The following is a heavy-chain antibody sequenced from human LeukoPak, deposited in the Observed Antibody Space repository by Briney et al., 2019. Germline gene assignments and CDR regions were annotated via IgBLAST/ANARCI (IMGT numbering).Heavy chain of an antibody. CDR3: ATGLINYYDSSGYPYYFDY. V-gene: IGHV1-24*01. D-gene: IGHD3-22*01. CDR2: FETDNDET. J-gene: IGHJ4*02. CDR1: GYTLTDLS. Sequence: ASVKVSCKVSGYTLTDLSMHWVRQAPGKGLEWMGGFETDNDETIYAQKFQGRVTMTEDTSTDTAYMELSSLRSEDTAVYYCATGLINYYDSSGYPYYFDYWGQGTLVTVSS.